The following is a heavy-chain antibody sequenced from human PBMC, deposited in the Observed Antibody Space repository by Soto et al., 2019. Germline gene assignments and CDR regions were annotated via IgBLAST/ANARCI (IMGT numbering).Heavy chain of an antibody. CDR2: MFYGVST. CDR3: ARLPSRHLVDY. D-gene: IGHD3-3*02. J-gene: IGHJ4*02. V-gene: IGHV4-39*01. Sequence: SETLSLTCTVSGSSINGSGYYWGWIRQPPGKGLEWIGSMFYGVSTYYNPSLKGRVTASVDTSKNQFSLNLRSVTAADTAVYYCARLPSRHLVDYWGQGTLVTVSS. CDR1: GSSINGSGYY.